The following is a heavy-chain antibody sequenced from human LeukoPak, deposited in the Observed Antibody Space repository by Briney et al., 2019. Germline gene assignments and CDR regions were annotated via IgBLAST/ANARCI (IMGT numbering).Heavy chain of an antibody. V-gene: IGHV4-30-4*08. CDR1: GGSISSGDYY. J-gene: IGHJ3*02. D-gene: IGHD1-26*01. Sequence: PSETLSLTCTDSGGSISSGDYYWSWIRQPPGKGLEWIGYIYYSGSTYYNPSLKSRVTISVDTSKNQFSLKLSSVTAADTAVYYCARDLKLLRAFDIWGQGTMVTVSS. CDR3: ARDLKLLRAFDI. CDR2: IYYSGST.